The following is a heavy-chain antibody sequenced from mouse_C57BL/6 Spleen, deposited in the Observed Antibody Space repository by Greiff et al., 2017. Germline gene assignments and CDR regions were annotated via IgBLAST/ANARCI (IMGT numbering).Heavy chain of an antibody. D-gene: IGHD2-2*01. V-gene: IGHV14-4*01. Sequence: VHVKQSGAELVRPGASVKLSCTASGFNIKDDYMHWVKQRPEQGLEWIGWIDPENGDTEYASKFQGKATITADTSSNTAYLQLSSLTSEDTAVXYCTGKGLEGDYYAMDYWGQGTSVTVSS. CDR1: GFNIKDDY. J-gene: IGHJ4*01. CDR2: IDPENGDT. CDR3: TGKGLEGDYYAMDY.